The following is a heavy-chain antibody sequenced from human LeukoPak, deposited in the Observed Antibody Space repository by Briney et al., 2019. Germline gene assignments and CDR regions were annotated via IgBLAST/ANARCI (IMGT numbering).Heavy chain of an antibody. V-gene: IGHV4-59*08. CDR3: ARLDYSSSSWVDP. J-gene: IGHJ5*02. Sequence: PSETLSLTCTVSGGSISSYYWSWIRQPPGKGLEWIGYIYYSGSTNYNPSLKSRATISVDTSKNQFSLKLSSVTAADTAVYFCARLDYSSSSWVDPWGQGTLVTISS. D-gene: IGHD6-6*01. CDR2: IYYSGST. CDR1: GGSISSYY.